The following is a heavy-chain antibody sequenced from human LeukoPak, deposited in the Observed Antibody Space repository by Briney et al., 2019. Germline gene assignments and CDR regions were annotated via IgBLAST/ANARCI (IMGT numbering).Heavy chain of an antibody. CDR3: ARHASYHGNFGY. V-gene: IGHV4-30-2*01. CDR1: GASISSGGYY. J-gene: IGHJ4*02. CDR2: IYHSGST. D-gene: IGHD1-26*01. Sequence: SQTLSLTCTVSGASISSGGYYWSWIRQPPGKGLEWIGYIYHSGSTYYSPSLTSRVTISVDRSKNQFSLKLSSVTAADTAVYYCARHASYHGNFGYWGQGTLVTVSS.